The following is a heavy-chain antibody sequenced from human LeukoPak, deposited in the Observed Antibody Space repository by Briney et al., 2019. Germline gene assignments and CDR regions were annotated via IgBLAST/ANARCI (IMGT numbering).Heavy chain of an antibody. V-gene: IGHV3-23*01. CDR1: GFTFSSYA. CDR3: AKGRGYSYGSLNYFDY. D-gene: IGHD5-18*01. CDR2: ISGSGGST. Sequence: TGGSLRLSCAASGFTFSSYAMSWVRQAPGKGLEWVSAISGSGGSTYYADSVKGRFTISRDNSKNTLYLQMNSLRAEDTAVYYCAKGRGYSYGSLNYFDYWGQGTLVNVSS. J-gene: IGHJ4*02.